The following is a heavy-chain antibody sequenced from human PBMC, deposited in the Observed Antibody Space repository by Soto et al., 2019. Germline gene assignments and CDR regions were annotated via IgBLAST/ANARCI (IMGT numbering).Heavy chain of an antibody. Sequence: QLQLQESGPGLVKPSETLSLTCTVSGGSISSSSYYWGWIRQPPGKGLEWIGSIYYSGSTYYNPSLKSLVTISVDTSKNQFSLKLSSVTAADTAVYYCARRPGEQWLAIYYYYGMDVWGQGTTVTVSS. J-gene: IGHJ6*02. CDR2: IYYSGST. CDR3: ARRPGEQWLAIYYYYGMDV. CDR1: GGSISSSSYY. V-gene: IGHV4-39*01. D-gene: IGHD6-19*01.